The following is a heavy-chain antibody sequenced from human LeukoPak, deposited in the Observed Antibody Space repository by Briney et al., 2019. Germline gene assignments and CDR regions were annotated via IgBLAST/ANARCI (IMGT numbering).Heavy chain of an antibody. Sequence: GRSLRLSCAASGITFSSYAMSLVRQAPGKRLGWQSAISGSGSSTYYADSVKGPFTISRDNSKNTLYLQMNSLRAEDTAVYYRAKDSGRTAKSLFDPWGQGTLVNVSS. V-gene: IGHV3-23*01. CDR2: ISGSGSST. CDR1: GITFSSYA. D-gene: IGHD2-15*01. J-gene: IGHJ5*02. CDR3: AKDSGRTAKSLFDP.